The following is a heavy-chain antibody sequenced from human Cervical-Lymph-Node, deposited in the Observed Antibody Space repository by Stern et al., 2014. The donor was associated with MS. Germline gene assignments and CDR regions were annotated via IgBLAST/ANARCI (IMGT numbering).Heavy chain of an antibody. CDR1: GFTFSTYS. CDR3: VRDPEALDY. D-gene: IGHD1-14*01. V-gene: IGHV3-48*01. Sequence: EVHLVESGGGLVQPGGSLRLSCAASGFTFSTYSMNWVRQAPGKGPEWVAYIRRDGGSVTYYADSVKGRFTISRDDARNSLYLQMSSLRAEDTAAYYCVRDPEALDYWGQGTLVTVSS. J-gene: IGHJ4*02. CDR2: IRRDGGSVT.